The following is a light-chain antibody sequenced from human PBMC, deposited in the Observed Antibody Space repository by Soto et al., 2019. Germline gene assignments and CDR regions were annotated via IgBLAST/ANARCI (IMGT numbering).Light chain of an antibody. CDR3: QQGHDWPLT. Sequence: EIVMTQSPATLSVSPGERATLSCRASQSISGKLAWYQQRPGQPPRLLIYGVSTRATGVPDRFSGSGSGSDFTLTISGLQSEDFAVYYCQQGHDWPLTFVQGTRLDI. CDR1: QSISGK. CDR2: GVS. J-gene: IGKJ2*01. V-gene: IGKV3-15*01.